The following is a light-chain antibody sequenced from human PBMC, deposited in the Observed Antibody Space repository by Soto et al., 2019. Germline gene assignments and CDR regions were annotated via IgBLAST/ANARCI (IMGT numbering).Light chain of an antibody. J-gene: IGLJ2*01. CDR1: SSDVGAYNY. CDR2: DVS. Sequence: QSALTQPRSVSGSPGQSVTMSCTGTSSDVGAYNYVSWYQQYPGKAPKLMISDVSKRPSGVPDRFSGSKSGNTASLTISGLQAEDEADYHCAAWDDSLSGVVFGGGTKLTVL. V-gene: IGLV2-11*01. CDR3: AAWDDSLSGVV.